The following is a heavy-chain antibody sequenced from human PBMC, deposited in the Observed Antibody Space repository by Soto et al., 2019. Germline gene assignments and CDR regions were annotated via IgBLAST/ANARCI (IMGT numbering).Heavy chain of an antibody. J-gene: IGHJ3*02. CDR1: GFTFSSYA. D-gene: IGHD3-22*01. CDR3: ASVLITMIVGSSAFDI. V-gene: IGHV3-30-3*01. Sequence: GGSLRLSCAASGFTFSSYAMHWVRQAPGKGLEWVAVISYDGSNKYYADSVKGRFTISRDNSKNTLYLQMNSLRAEGTAVYYCASVLITMIVGSSAFDIWGQGTMVTVSS. CDR2: ISYDGSNK.